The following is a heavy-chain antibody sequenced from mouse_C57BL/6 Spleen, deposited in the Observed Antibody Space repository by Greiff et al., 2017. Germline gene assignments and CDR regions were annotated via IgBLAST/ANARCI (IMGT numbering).Heavy chain of an antibody. V-gene: IGHV1-4*01. CDR2: INPSSGYT. CDR3: AREPAWFAY. Sequence: VKLMESGAELARPGASVKMSCKASGYTFTSYTMHWVKQRPGQGLEWIGYINPSSGYTKYNQKFKDKATLTADKSSSTAYMQLSSLTSEDSAVYYCAREPAWFAYWGQGTLVTVSA. J-gene: IGHJ3*01. CDR1: GYTFTSYT.